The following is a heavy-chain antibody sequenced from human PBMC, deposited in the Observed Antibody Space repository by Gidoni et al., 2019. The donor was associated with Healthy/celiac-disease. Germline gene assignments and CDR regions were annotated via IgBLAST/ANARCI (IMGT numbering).Heavy chain of an antibody. V-gene: IGHV3-30-3*01. D-gene: IGHD6-13*01. CDR2: ISYDGSNK. J-gene: IGHJ6*02. CDR3: ARDRHPRKQHSSKNYYYYYGMDV. Sequence: QVPRVESGGGVVQPGRSLRLSCAASGCTFSRYAMHWVSQAPGKGLEWVAVISYDGSNKYYADSVKGRFTISRDNSKNTLYLQMNSLRAEDTAVYYCARDRHPRKQHSSKNYYYYYGMDVWGQGTTVTVSS. CDR1: GCTFSRYA.